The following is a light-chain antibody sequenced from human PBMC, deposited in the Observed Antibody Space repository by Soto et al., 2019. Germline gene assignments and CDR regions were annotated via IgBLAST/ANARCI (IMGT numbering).Light chain of an antibody. J-gene: IGLJ2*01. CDR3: CSFAGSYTFVV. CDR1: SSDVGGYNY. CDR2: DVS. V-gene: IGLV2-11*01. Sequence: QSVLTQPRSVSGSPGQSVTISCTGTSSDVGGYNYVSWYQQHPGKGPKLMIYDVSKRPSGVPDRLSGSKSGNTASLTISGLQAEDEADYYCCSFAGSYTFVVFGGGTKVTVL.